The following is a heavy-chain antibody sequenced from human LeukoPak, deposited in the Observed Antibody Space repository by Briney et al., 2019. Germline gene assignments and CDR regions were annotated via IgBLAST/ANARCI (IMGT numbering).Heavy chain of an antibody. Sequence: GGSLRLSCAASGFTVSSNYMSWVRQAPGKGLEWVSVIYSGGSTYYADSVKGRFTISRDNSKNTLYLQMDSLRAEDTAVYYCARERYAGYYFDYWGQGTLVTVSS. J-gene: IGHJ4*02. CDR1: GFTVSSNY. CDR3: ARERYAGYYFDY. V-gene: IGHV3-53*05. D-gene: IGHD5-18*01. CDR2: IYSGGST.